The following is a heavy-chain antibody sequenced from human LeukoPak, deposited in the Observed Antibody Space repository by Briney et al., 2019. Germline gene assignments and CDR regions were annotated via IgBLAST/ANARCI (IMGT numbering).Heavy chain of an antibody. D-gene: IGHD1-7*01. CDR1: GFTFRTYW. CDR3: ARWKMELQRNAFDF. J-gene: IGHJ3*01. CDR2: IIQDGSEE. V-gene: IGHV3-7*01. Sequence: GGSLRLSCAASGFTFRTYWMSWIRQAPGKEPEWVADIIQDGSEEYYLQSVRGRFTVSRDNAQNAVFLQMTNLRADDTALYYCARWKMELQRNAFDFWGQGTVVTVSS.